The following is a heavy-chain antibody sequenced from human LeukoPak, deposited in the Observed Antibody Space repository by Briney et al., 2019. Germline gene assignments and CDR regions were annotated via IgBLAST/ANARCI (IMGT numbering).Heavy chain of an antibody. CDR1: GYSFTSYY. V-gene: IGHV1-46*01. CDR3: ARGRYGYCSSTSCPDAFDI. Sequence: GASVKVSCKTSGYSFTSYYIHWIRQAPRQGLEWMGIVNPGTATTTHAQKFRDRLTMTWDTSTSAVYMELSSLRSEDTAVYYCARGRYGYCSSTSCPDAFDIWGQGTMVTVSS. D-gene: IGHD2-2*01. CDR2: VNPGTATT. J-gene: IGHJ3*02.